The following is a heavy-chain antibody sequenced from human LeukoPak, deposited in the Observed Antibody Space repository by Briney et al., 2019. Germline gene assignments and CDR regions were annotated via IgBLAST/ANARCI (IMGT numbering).Heavy chain of an antibody. CDR2: INPNSGGT. CDR1: GYTFTGYY. V-gene: IGHV1-2*06. Sequence: ASVKVSCKASGYTFTGYYLHWIRQAPGQGLEWMGRINPNSGGTNYAQKFQGRVTMTRDTSISTAYMELSRLRSDDTALYYCARDVFFGGGEDFDYWGQGTLVTVSS. CDR3: ARDVFFGGGEDFDY. D-gene: IGHD2-15*01. J-gene: IGHJ4*02.